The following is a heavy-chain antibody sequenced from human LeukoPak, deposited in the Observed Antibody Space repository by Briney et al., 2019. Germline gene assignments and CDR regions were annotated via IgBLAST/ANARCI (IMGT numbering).Heavy chain of an antibody. CDR3: ARDYGDYLYYFDY. CDR2: IYTSGST. V-gene: IGHV4-4*07. J-gene: IGHJ4*02. D-gene: IGHD4-17*01. CDR1: GGSISSYY. Sequence: PSETLSLTCTVSGGSISSYYWRWIRQPAGKGLEWTGRIYTSGSTNYNPSLKSRVTMSVDTSKNQFSLKLSSVTAADTAVYYCARDYGDYLYYFDYWGQGTLVTVSS.